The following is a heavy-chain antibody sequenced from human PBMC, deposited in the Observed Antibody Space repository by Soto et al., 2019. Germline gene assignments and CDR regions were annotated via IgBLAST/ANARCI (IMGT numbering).Heavy chain of an antibody. CDR1: GFNFDNYG. J-gene: IGHJ4*02. Sequence: HPXGSLRLSCQASGFNFDNYGMHWVRQAPGKGLEWVAVITYDGSFQYYADSVKGRFTISRDNSKNTLSLHLNTLKPEDTAVYHCAKDRVGGTFYTPLAFWGQGTLVTVSS. CDR2: ITYDGSFQ. CDR3: AKDRVGGTFYTPLAF. D-gene: IGHD1-7*01. V-gene: IGHV3-30*18.